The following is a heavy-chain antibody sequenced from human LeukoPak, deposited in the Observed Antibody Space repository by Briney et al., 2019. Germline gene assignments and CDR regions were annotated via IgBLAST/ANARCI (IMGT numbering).Heavy chain of an antibody. J-gene: IGHJ5*02. CDR2: IYYSGST. CDR3: ARVYYYDSSGYPAFDP. CDR1: GGSISSYY. V-gene: IGHV4-59*01. Sequence: SETLSLTCTVSGGSISSYYWSWIRQPPGKGLEWIGYIYYSGSTNYNPSLKSRATISVDTSKNQFSLKLSSVTAADTAVYYCARVYYYDSSGYPAFDPWGQGTLVTVSS. D-gene: IGHD3-22*01.